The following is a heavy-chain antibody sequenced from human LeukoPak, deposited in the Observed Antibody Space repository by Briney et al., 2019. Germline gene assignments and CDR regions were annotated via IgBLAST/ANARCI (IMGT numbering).Heavy chain of an antibody. CDR3: AKVADIVVVVASTDFDS. D-gene: IGHD2-15*01. J-gene: IGHJ4*02. CDR1: GFTFSSYA. CDR2: ISGSGGST. Sequence: GGSLRLSCAASGFTFSSYAMSWVRQAPGKGLEWVSAISGSGGSTYYADSVKGRFTISRDNSKDTLYLQMNSLRADDTAVYYCAKVADIVVVVASTDFDSWGQGTLVTVSS. V-gene: IGHV3-23*01.